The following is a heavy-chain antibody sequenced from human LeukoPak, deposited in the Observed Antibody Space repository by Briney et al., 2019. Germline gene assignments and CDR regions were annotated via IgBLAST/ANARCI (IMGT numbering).Heavy chain of an antibody. Sequence: SETLSLTCTVSVGSISSSSYYWSWIRQPPGKRLEWIGEINHSGSTNYNPSLKSRVTISVDTSKNQFSLKLSSVTAADTAVYYCARAGYYDSSGYPVDYWGQGTLVTVSS. CDR1: VGSISSSSYY. J-gene: IGHJ4*02. V-gene: IGHV4-39*07. CDR2: INHSGST. CDR3: ARAGYYDSSGYPVDY. D-gene: IGHD3-22*01.